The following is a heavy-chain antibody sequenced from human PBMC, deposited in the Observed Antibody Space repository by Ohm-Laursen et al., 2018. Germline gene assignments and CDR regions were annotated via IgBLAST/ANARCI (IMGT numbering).Heavy chain of an antibody. CDR2: IDWDDDK. Sequence: TQTLTLTCTFSGFSLSTSGMCVSWIRQPPGKALEWLARIDWDDDKYYSTSLKTRLTISKDTSKNQVVLTMTNMDPVDTATYYCVRIRHDTSGYLHDYWGQGTLVTVSS. CDR3: VRIRHDTSGYLHDY. D-gene: IGHD3-22*01. J-gene: IGHJ4*02. CDR1: GFSLSTSGMC. V-gene: IGHV2-70*11.